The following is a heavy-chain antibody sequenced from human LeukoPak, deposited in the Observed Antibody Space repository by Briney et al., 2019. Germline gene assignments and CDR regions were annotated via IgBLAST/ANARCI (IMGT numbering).Heavy chain of an antibody. V-gene: IGHV3-21*01. D-gene: IGHD3-22*01. CDR3: AREVSEGFDF. CDR1: GFTFSGYS. Sequence: GVSLRLSCTASGFTFSGYSMNWIRQAPGKGLEWVSSFGTRSTSVYHAGSVKGRFAISGDNAKNSLYLQMNSLRAEDTGLYYCAREVSEGFDFWGQGTLVTVSS. J-gene: IGHJ4*02. CDR2: FGTRSTSV.